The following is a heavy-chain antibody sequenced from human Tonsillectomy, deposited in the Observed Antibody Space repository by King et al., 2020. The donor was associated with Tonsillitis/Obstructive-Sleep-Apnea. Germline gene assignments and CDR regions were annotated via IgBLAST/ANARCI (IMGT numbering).Heavy chain of an antibody. D-gene: IGHD6-13*01. CDR2: TKNNANSYTT. Sequence: VQLVESGGGLVQPGESLRLSCAASGFTFSDHYMDWVRQAPGKGREWVGRTKNNANSYTTEYAASVKGRFTISRDDSENSLYLQMNSLKTEDTAVYYCARGGIADYYYGLDVWGQGTTVTVSS. CDR3: ARGGIADYYYGLDV. J-gene: IGHJ6*02. CDR1: GFTFSDHY. V-gene: IGHV3-72*01.